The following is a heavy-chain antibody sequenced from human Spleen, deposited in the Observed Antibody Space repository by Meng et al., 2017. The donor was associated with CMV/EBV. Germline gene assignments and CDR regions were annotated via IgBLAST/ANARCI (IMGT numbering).Heavy chain of an antibody. CDR1: GGSISSGDYY. V-gene: IGHV4-31*03. CDR3: ARDSGYGAVDY. Sequence: CTVSGGSISSGDYYWSWIRQPPGKGLEWIGYIFYSGSTYYNPSLKSRVIISVDTSKNQFSLKLSSVTAADTAVYYCARDSGYGAVDYWGQGTLVTVSS. J-gene: IGHJ4*02. CDR2: IFYSGST. D-gene: IGHD5-12*01.